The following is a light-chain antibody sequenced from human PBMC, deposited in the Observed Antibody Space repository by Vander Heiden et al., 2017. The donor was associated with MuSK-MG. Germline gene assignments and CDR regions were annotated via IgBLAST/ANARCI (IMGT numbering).Light chain of an antibody. CDR1: QSVSSN. CDR2: GAS. CDR3: QQMDNWHPGT. V-gene: IGKV3-15*01. J-gene: IGKJ1*01. Sequence: EIVMTQSPATLSVSPGERATLSCRASQSVSSNLAWYQQKPVQAPRLLIYGASTRAIGIPVRFSRSCYGTECTRTISSLQTENIALYRCQQMDNWHPGTFGQGTKVEI.